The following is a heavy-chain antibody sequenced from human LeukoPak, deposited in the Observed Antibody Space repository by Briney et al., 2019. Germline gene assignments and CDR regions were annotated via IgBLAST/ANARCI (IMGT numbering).Heavy chain of an antibody. V-gene: IGHV1-46*01. Sequence: ALVKVSCKASGYTFTSYYMHWVRQAPGQGLEWMGIINPSGGSTSYAQKFQGRVTMTRDTSTSTVYMELSSLRSEDTAVYYCARECVKEWSYDYWGQGTLVTVSS. CDR2: INPSGGST. CDR3: ARECVKEWSYDY. D-gene: IGHD3-3*01. CDR1: GYTFTSYY. J-gene: IGHJ4*02.